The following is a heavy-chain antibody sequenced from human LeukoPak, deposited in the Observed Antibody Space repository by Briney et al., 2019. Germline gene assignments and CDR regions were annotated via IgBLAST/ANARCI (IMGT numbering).Heavy chain of an antibody. CDR1: GFTFSSYA. V-gene: IGHV3-30-3*01. J-gene: IGHJ4*02. CDR3: ARDGPYFDY. Sequence: GGSLRLSCAASGFTFSSYAMRWVRQAPGKGLEWVAYDGSNKYYADSVKGRFTISRDNSKNTLYLQMNSLRAEDSAVYYCARDGPYFDYWGQGTLVTVSS. CDR2: DGSNK.